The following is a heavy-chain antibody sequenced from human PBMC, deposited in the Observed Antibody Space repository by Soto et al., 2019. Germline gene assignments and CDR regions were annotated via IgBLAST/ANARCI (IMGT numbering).Heavy chain of an antibody. CDR2: INPSGGST. CDR3: ARSSYDSSGPPYYYYGMDV. V-gene: IGHV1-46*01. Sequence: ASVKVSCKASGYTFTSYYMHWVRQAPGQGLEWMGIINPSGGSTSYAQKFQGRVTMTRDTSTSTVYMELSSLRSEDTAVYYCARSSYDSSGPPYYYYGMDVWGQGTRVTFSS. D-gene: IGHD3-22*01. J-gene: IGHJ6*02. CDR1: GYTFTSYY.